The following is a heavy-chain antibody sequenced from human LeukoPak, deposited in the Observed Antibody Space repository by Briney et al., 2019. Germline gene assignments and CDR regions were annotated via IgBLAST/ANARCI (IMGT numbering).Heavy chain of an antibody. CDR3: ARQYYDFWSGYQGRAFDI. V-gene: IGHV1-8*02. Sequence: GASVKVSCKASGYTFTGYYINWVRQATGQGLEWMGWMNPNSGNTGYAQKFQGRVTMTRNTSISTAYMELSSLRSEDTAVYYCARQYYDFWSGYQGRAFDIWGQGTMVTVSS. CDR2: MNPNSGNT. D-gene: IGHD3-3*01. J-gene: IGHJ3*02. CDR1: GYTFTGYY.